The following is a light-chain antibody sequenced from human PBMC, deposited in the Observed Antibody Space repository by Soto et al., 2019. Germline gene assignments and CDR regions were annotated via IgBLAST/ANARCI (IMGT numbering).Light chain of an antibody. J-gene: IGLJ1*01. Sequence: QSALTQPPSVSGAPGQRVTISCTGSSSNIGAGYDVHWYQQLPGTAPKLLIYGNSNRPSGVPDRFSGSKSGTSASLAITGLQAEDEADYYCQSYDSSLSGSNVFGTGTQLTVL. CDR2: GNS. CDR3: QSYDSSLSGSNV. CDR1: SSNIGAGYD. V-gene: IGLV1-40*01.